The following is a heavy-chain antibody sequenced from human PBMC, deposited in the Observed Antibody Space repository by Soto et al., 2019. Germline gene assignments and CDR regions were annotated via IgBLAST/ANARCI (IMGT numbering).Heavy chain of an antibody. CDR3: AREMKYFVSLRPFEF. D-gene: IGHD3-9*01. CDR2: MNPESGDS. Sequence: GASVKVSCKASGSTLSGYYLHWLRQAPAVGLVWLGWMNPESGDSQYGETFQGRVTIARDTSIATVYMELSSLTSDDTAEYYCAREMKYFVSLRPFEFWGLGTRVTVSS. CDR1: GSTLSGYY. V-gene: IGHV1-2*02. J-gene: IGHJ4*02.